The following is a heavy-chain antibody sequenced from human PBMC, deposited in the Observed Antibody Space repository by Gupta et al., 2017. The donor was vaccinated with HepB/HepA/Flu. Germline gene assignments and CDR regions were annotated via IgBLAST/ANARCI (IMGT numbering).Heavy chain of an antibody. D-gene: IGHD1-7*01. CDR2: IAPNNGGT. J-gene: IGHJ4*02. CDR1: GYTFTDYY. Sequence: QVQLVQSGPEVKKPGASVKVSCKASGYTFTDYYIHWVRQAPGQGLEWMGRIAPNNGGTKYAHNFQGRVTMTRDTSINTAYMELSTLRSDDTAVYHCATIEGMTGTTWGQGTLVTVSS. V-gene: IGHV1-2*06. CDR3: ATIEGMTGTT.